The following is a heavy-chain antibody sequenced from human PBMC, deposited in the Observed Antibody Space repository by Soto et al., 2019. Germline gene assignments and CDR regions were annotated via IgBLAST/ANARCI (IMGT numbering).Heavy chain of an antibody. CDR3: ATATSYDHRGIYYFKY. Sequence: PGGSMRLSCAASGFTFTRYSMNWVRQAPGKGLEWVSSISSTTNYIYYGDSMKGRFTISRDNAKNSPYLEMNSLRSEDTAVYYCATATSYDHRGIYYFKYWGQGTLVTVSS. D-gene: IGHD5-18*01. V-gene: IGHV3-21*04. CDR1: GFTFTRYS. J-gene: IGHJ4*02. CDR2: ISSTTNYI.